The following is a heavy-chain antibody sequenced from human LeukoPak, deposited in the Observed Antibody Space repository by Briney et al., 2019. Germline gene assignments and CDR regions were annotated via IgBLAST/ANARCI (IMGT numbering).Heavy chain of an antibody. V-gene: IGHV1-69*05. CDR2: IIPIFGTA. D-gene: IGHD2-15*01. CDR3: ARVAVWYCSGGSCYPPDY. Sequence: SVKVSCKASGCTFSSYAISWVRQAPGQGLEWMGGIIPIFGTANYAQKFQGRVTITTDESTSTAYMELSSLRSEDTAVYYCARVAVWYCSGGSCYPPDYWGQGTLVTVSS. J-gene: IGHJ4*02. CDR1: GCTFSSYA.